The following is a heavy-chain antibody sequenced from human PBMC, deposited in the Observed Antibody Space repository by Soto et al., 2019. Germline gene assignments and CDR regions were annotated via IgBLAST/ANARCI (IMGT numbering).Heavy chain of an antibody. D-gene: IGHD6-19*01. J-gene: IGHJ3*02. V-gene: IGHV3-23*01. CDR1: GFTFSSYA. CDR2: ISGSGGST. CDR3: AKVTYNSGWSGAFDI. Sequence: EVQLLESGGGLVQPGGSLRLSCAASGFTFSSYAMSWVRQAPGKGLQWVSAISGSGGSTYYEDSVKGRFTISRDNSKNRLYLQLNSLRAEDTAVYYCAKVTYNSGWSGAFDIWGQGTMVTVSS.